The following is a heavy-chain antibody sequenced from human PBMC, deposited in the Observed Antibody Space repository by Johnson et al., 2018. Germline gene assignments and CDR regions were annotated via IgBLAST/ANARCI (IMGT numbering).Heavy chain of an antibody. CDR1: GFTFDDYA. J-gene: IGHJ6*02. CDR3: ARARSWGIQLYYYYYGMDV. CDR2: ISWNSGII. V-gene: IGHV3-9*01. D-gene: IGHD5-18*01. Sequence: VQLVESGGGLVQPGRSXRLSCAASGFTFDDYAMHWVRQAPGKGLEWVSGISWNSGIIDYAVSVKCRFPISRANAKKSLYLQMNSLRAEDTAVYYCARARSWGIQLYYYYYGMDVWGQGTTVTVSS.